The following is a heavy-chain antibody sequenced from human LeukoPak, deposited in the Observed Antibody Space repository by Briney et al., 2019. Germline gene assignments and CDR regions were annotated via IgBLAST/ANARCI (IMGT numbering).Heavy chain of an antibody. CDR2: IYYSGST. Sequence: SETLSLTCTVSGGSISSYYWSWLRQPPGKGLEWIGYIYYSGSTNYNPSLKSRVTISVDTSKNQFSLKLRSVTAADTAVYYCARGDGDDILTDPNGGFDYWGQGTLVTVSS. V-gene: IGHV4-59*01. J-gene: IGHJ4*02. CDR1: GGSISSYY. CDR3: ARGDGDDILTDPNGGFDY. D-gene: IGHD3-9*01.